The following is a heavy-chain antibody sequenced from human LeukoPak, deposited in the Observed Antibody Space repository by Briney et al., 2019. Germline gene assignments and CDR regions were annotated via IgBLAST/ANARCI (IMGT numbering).Heavy chain of an antibody. Sequence: ASVKVSCKASEYTFSVYHIHWVRQAPGQGLEWMGWINPNSGGANYAQNFQGRVTMTRDTSISTAYMELSRLRSDDTAVYYCARRPSGSYDYWGQGTLVTVSS. V-gene: IGHV1-2*02. CDR2: INPNSGGA. CDR1: EYTFSVYH. J-gene: IGHJ4*02. D-gene: IGHD1-26*01. CDR3: ARRPSGSYDY.